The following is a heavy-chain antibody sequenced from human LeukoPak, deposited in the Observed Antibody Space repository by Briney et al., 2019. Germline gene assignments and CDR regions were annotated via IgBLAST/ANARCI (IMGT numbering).Heavy chain of an antibody. CDR3: ADSSSSGPWFDP. CDR2: ISAYNGNT. D-gene: IGHD6-6*01. J-gene: IGHJ5*02. V-gene: IGHV1-18*01. Sequence: GASVKVSGKASGYTFTSYGISWVRQAPGQGLEWMGWISAYNGNTNYAQKLQGRVTMTTDTSTSTAYMELRSLRSDDTAVYYCADSSSSGPWFDPWGQGTLVTVSS. CDR1: GYTFTSYG.